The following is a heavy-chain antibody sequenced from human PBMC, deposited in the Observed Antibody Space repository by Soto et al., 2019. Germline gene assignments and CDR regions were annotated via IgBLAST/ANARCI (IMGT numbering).Heavy chain of an antibody. D-gene: IGHD2-15*01. Sequence: PEETLSLTCTVSGGSISSYYWSWIRQPPGKGLEWIGYIYYSGSTNYNPSLKSRVTISVDTSKNQFSLKLSSVTAADTAVYYCARDCSGGSCYRTDAFDIWGQGTMVTVSS. V-gene: IGHV4-59*01. CDR3: ARDCSGGSCYRTDAFDI. CDR2: IYYSGST. CDR1: GGSISSYY. J-gene: IGHJ3*02.